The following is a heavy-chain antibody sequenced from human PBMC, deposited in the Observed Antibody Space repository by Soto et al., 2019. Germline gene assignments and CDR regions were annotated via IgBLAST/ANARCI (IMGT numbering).Heavy chain of an antibody. D-gene: IGHD3-3*01. J-gene: IGHJ6*02. CDR1: GFTFSSYG. CDR3: AVTYYDFWSGYYPGDYYYGMDV. CDR2: IWYDGSNK. Sequence: PWGSLRLSCAASGFTFSSYGIHFFRHSPFKWREWVAVIWYDGSNKYYADSVKGRFTISRDNSKNTLYLQMNSLRAEDTAVYYCAVTYYDFWSGYYPGDYYYGMDVWGQGTTVTVSS. V-gene: IGHV3-33*01.